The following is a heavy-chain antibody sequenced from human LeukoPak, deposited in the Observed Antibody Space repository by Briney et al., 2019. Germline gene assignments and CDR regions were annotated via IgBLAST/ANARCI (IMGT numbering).Heavy chain of an antibody. CDR2: IYYSGST. V-gene: IGHV4-59*01. J-gene: IGHJ1*01. D-gene: IGHD3-22*01. CDR3: PRLKYYYDSSGYRAEYFQH. CDR1: GGSISSYY. Sequence: SETLSLTCTVSGGSISSYYWSWIRQPPGKGLEWIGYIYYSGSTNYNPSLKSRVTISVDTSKNQLSLKLSSVTAADTAVYYCPRLKYYYDSSGYRAEYFQHWGQGTLVTASS.